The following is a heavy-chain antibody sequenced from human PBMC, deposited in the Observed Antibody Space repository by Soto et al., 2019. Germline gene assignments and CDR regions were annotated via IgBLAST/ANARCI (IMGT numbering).Heavy chain of an antibody. Sequence: GGSLRLSCAASGFTFSSYAMHWVRQAPGKGLEWVAVISYDGSNKYYADSVKGRFTISRDNSKNTLYLQMNSLRAEDKAVYYCARGGSSYGPDFDYWGQGTLVTVSS. CDR1: GFTFSSYA. CDR2: ISYDGSNK. D-gene: IGHD5-18*01. V-gene: IGHV3-30-3*01. CDR3: ARGGSSYGPDFDY. J-gene: IGHJ4*02.